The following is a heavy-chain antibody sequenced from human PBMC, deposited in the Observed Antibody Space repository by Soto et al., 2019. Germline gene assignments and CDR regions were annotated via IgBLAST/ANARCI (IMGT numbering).Heavy chain of an antibody. J-gene: IGHJ4*02. D-gene: IGHD3-3*01. CDR2: ISSISSTI. CDR3: SRPFWSGYIDY. Sequence: EVQLVESGGGLVQPGGSLRLSCAASGFTFSSYSMNWVRQAPGKGLEWVSYISSISSTIYYADSVKGRFTISRDNAKDSRNLQTNSLRAEDTAVYYCSRPFWSGYIDYWGQGTLVTVSS. V-gene: IGHV3-48*01. CDR1: GFTFSSYS.